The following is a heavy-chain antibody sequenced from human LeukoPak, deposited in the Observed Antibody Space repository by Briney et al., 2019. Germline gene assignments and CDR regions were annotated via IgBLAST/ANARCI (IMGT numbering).Heavy chain of an antibody. CDR1: GGSISSSIYF. CDR3: ARGDYDLPIDY. Sequence: PSETLSLTCTVSGGSISSSIYFWGWIRQPPGKGLEWIGSIHYSGSTYHDPSLKSRVTVSLDTSKNQFSLKLSSVTATDTAVYYCARGDYDLPIDYWGQGTLVTVSS. J-gene: IGHJ4*02. CDR2: IHYSGST. V-gene: IGHV4-39*01. D-gene: IGHD4-17*01.